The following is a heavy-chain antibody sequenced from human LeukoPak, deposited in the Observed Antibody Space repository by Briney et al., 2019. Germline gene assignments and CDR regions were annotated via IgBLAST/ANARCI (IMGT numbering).Heavy chain of an antibody. CDR3: ASEGLSLGGVIVILDY. CDR2: INPNSGGT. Sequence: ASVKVSCKASGYTFTGYYMHWVRQAPGQGRKWLGWINPNSGGTNYAQKFQARVTMTRDKSISTAYMELSRLRSDDTAVYYCASEGLSLGGVIVILDYWGQGTLVTVSS. CDR1: GYTFTGYY. J-gene: IGHJ4*02. V-gene: IGHV1-2*02. D-gene: IGHD3-16*02.